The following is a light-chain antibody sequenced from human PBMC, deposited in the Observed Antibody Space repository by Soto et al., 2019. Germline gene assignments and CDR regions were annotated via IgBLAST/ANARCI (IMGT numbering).Light chain of an antibody. V-gene: IGKV3-11*01. CDR3: QQRNAWPRNT. CDR1: QSVSSY. J-gene: IGKJ2*01. Sequence: EIVLTQFPATLSLSPGERATLSCRASQSVSSYLAWYQQKPGQAPRLLISDISNRATGIPARFIGSGSGTDFTLTISSLEPEDSAVYYCQQRNAWPRNTFGQGTKLEI. CDR2: DIS.